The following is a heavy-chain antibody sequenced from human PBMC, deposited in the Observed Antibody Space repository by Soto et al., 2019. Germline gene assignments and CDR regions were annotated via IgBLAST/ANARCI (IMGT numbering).Heavy chain of an antibody. Sequence: QVQLVQSGAEVKKPGSSVKVSCKASGGTFSSYAISWVRQAPGQGLEWMGGIIPIFGTANYAQKFQGRVTITADESTSAAYMERSSLRSEDTAGYYCAGGGYDSSGSFDYWGQGTLVTVSS. V-gene: IGHV1-69*01. CDR2: IIPIFGTA. D-gene: IGHD3-22*01. CDR1: GGTFSSYA. J-gene: IGHJ4*02. CDR3: AGGGYDSSGSFDY.